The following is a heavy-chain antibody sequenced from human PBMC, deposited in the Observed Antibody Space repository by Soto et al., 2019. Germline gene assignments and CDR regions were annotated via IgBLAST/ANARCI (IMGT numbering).Heavy chain of an antibody. V-gene: IGHV3-30*18. CDR3: AKDSSVTASGSGGWFDP. J-gene: IGHJ5*02. D-gene: IGHD1-26*01. Sequence: QVQLVESGGGVVQPGRSLRLSCAASGFDFNTYGLHWVRQAPGKGLEWVAAISFDGGSQYYADAVKGRFTIYRDKSKSPLYLQMNSLGDEDTATYFCAKDSSVTASGSGGWFDPWGPGTLVSDSS. CDR2: ISFDGGSQ. CDR1: GFDFNTYG.